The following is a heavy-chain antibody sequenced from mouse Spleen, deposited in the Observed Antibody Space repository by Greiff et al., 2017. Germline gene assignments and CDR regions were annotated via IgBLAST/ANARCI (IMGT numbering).Heavy chain of an antibody. D-gene: IGHD1-2*01. CDR3: ARGTFTTAFDY. CDR2: IDPSDSYT. Sequence: QVQLQQPGAELVKPGASVKLSCKASGYTFTSYWMQWVKQRPGQGLEWIGEIDPSDSYTNYNQKFKGKATLTVDTSSSTAYMQLSSLTSEDSAVYYCARGTFTTAFDYWGQGTTLTVSS. CDR1: GYTFTSYW. J-gene: IGHJ2*01. V-gene: IGHV1-50*01.